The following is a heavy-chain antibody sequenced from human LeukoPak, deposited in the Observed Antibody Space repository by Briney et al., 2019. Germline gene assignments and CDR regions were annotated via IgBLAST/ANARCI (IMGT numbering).Heavy chain of an antibody. CDR3: ARNMMWNIVATPFDY. J-gene: IGHJ4*02. D-gene: IGHD5-12*01. V-gene: IGHV4-34*01. CDR1: GGSFSGYY. Sequence: SETLSLTCAVYGGSFSGYYWSWIRQPPGKGLEWIREMNHSGSTNYNPSLKSRVTISVDASKNQFSLKLSSVTAADTAVYYCARNMMWNIVATPFDYWGQGTLVTVSS. CDR2: MNHSGST.